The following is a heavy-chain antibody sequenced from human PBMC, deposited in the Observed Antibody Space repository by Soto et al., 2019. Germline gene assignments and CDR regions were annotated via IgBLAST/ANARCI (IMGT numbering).Heavy chain of an antibody. J-gene: IGHJ3*02. CDR3: ASKAPDVAVVAATRAFDI. CDR1: GFTVSSNY. V-gene: IGHV3-66*01. Sequence: EVQLVESGGGLVQPGGSLRLSCAASGFTVSSNYMSCVRQAPGKGLEWVSVLYIGGSTYYADSVKGRFTISRDNPKNTLYLQMNSVRAEDTGVYYCASKAPDVAVVAATRAFDIWGQGTMVTGSS. D-gene: IGHD2-15*01. CDR2: LYIGGST.